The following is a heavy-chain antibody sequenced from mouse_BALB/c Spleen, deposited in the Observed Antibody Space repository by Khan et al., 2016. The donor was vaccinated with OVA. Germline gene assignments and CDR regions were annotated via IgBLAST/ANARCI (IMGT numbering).Heavy chain of an antibody. CDR1: GFNIKDYY. CDR2: IDPENGNT. J-gene: IGHJ3*01. Sequence: IQLVQSGAELVRPGALVKLSCKASGFNIKDYYMHWVKQRPEQGLVWIGRIDPENGNTIYDPKFQGKASITSDTSSNTAYLQLSSLTSEDTAVYYCARDGYSPWFAYWGKGTLVTVSA. V-gene: IGHV14-1*02. CDR3: ARDGYSPWFAY. D-gene: IGHD2-3*01.